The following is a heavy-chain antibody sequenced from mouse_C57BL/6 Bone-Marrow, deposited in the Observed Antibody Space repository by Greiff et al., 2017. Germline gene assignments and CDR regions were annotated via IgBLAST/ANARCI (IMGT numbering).Heavy chain of an antibody. J-gene: IGHJ2*01. CDR3: ALNWDHY. CDR2: IVPSDSYT. CDR1: GYTFTSYW. V-gene: IGHV1-59*01. D-gene: IGHD4-1*01. Sequence: QVQLQQPGAELVRPGTSVKLSCKASGYTFTSYWMHWVKQRPGQGLEWIGVIVPSDSYTNYNQKFKGKATLTVDTSSSTAYMQLSSLTSEDSAVYYCALNWDHYWDEGTTLTVAS.